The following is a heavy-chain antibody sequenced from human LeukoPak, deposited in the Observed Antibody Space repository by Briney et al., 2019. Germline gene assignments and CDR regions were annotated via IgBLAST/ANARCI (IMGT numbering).Heavy chain of an antibody. CDR2: VYGGGST. V-gene: IGHV4-4*07. CDR3: AKSNGYGLVDI. J-gene: IGHJ3*02. D-gene: IGHD3-10*01. Sequence: PSETLSLTCTVSGGSISSYYLSWIRQPAGKGLEWIGRVYGGGSTTYNPSLKSRVTMSVDTSRNQFSLKLNSVTAADTAVYYCAKSNGYGLVDIWGQGTMVTVSS. CDR1: GGSISSYY.